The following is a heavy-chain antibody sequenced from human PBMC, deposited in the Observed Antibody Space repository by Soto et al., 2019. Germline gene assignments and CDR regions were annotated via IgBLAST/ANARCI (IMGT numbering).Heavy chain of an antibody. Sequence: ASVKVSCKASGYTSADFDISWVRQAPGQGLEWMGRARCNTAASNPAPKVQGRIAMTLDTSTGVSYMALRSLRSDDTAIYYCVRDQKYFRVNGNWFDSWGQGTLVTISS. D-gene: IGHD2-2*01. J-gene: IGHJ5*01. CDR1: GYTSADFD. CDR3: VRDQKYFRVNGNWFDS. CDR2: ARCNTAAS. V-gene: IGHV1-18*04.